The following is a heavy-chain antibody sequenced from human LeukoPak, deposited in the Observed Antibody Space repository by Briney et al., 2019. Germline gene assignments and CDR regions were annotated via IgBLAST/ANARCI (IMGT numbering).Heavy chain of an antibody. CDR3: AKDFYSSSHDAFDI. CDR2: IWYDGSNK. CDR1: GFTFSSYG. V-gene: IGHV3-30*02. Sequence: PGGSLRLSCAASGFTFSSYGMHWVRQAPGKWLEWVAFIWYDGSNKFYADSVKGRFTISRDNSRNTLYLQMSSLRAEDAAVYYCAKDFYSSSHDAFDIWGQGTMVTVSS. D-gene: IGHD6-6*01. J-gene: IGHJ3*02.